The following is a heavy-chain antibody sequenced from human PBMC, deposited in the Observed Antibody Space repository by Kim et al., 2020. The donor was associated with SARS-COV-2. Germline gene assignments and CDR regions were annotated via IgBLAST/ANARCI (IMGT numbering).Heavy chain of an antibody. CDR2: IDPSDSYT. J-gene: IGHJ6*02. D-gene: IGHD3-22*01. Sequence: GESLKISCKGSGYSFTSYWISWVRQMPGKGLEWMGRIDPSDSYTNYSPSFQGHVTISADKSISTAYLQWSSLKASDTAMYYCARRDSSSGYYGDYYYGMDVWGQGTTVTVSS. CDR1: GYSFTSYW. V-gene: IGHV5-10-1*01. CDR3: ARRDSSSGYYGDYYYGMDV.